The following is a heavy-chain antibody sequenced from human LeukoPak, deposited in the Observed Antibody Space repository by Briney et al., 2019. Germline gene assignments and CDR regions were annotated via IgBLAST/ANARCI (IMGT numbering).Heavy chain of an antibody. CDR3: ASLTYYYDSSGYYYFDY. Sequence: TGGSLRLSCAASGFTFSSYAMHWVRQAPGKGLEWVAVISYDGSNKYYADSVKGRFTISRDNSKNTLYLQMNSLRAEDTAVYYCASLTYYYDSSGYYYFDYWGQGTLVTVSS. CDR1: GFTFSSYA. CDR2: ISYDGSNK. V-gene: IGHV3-30-3*01. J-gene: IGHJ4*02. D-gene: IGHD3-22*01.